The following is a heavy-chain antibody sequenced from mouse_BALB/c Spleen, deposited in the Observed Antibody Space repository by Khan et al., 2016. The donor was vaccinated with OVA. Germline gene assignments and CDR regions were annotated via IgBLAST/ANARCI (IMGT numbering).Heavy chain of an antibody. CDR2: IWWDDDK. CDR3: ARRVYYGYLYAMDY. Sequence: QVTLKESGPGILQPSQTLSLTCSFSGFSLRTSGMGIGWIRQPSGKGLEWLAHIWWDDDKRYNPALKSRPPTIKDTSSNHVFHLIAITDAADTATYYCARRVYYGYLYAMDYWGQGTSLTVSS. V-gene: IGHV8-8*01. D-gene: IGHD1-2*01. CDR1: GFSLRTSGMG. J-gene: IGHJ4*01.